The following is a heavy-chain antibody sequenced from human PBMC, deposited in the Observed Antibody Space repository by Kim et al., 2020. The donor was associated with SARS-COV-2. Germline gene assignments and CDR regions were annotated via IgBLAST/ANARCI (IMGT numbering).Heavy chain of an antibody. D-gene: IGHD3-3*01. CDR2: ISGSGGST. V-gene: IGHV3-23*01. CDR1: GFTFSSYA. CDR3: ARLGRITIFGVVIGKMPNWFDP. Sequence: GGSLRLSCAASGFTFSSYAMSWVRQAPGKGLEWVSAISGSGGSTYYADSVKGRFTISRDNSKNTLYLQMNSLRAEDTAVYYCARLGRITIFGVVIGKMPNWFDPWGQGTLVTVSS. J-gene: IGHJ5*02.